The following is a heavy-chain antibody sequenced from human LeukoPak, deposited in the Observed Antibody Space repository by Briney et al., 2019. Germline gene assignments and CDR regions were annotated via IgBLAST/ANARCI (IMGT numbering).Heavy chain of an antibody. CDR2: IYHSGTT. D-gene: IGHD3-3*01. Sequence: SETLSLTCAVSGYSISSGYYWGWIRQPPGKGLEWIGSIYHSGTTYYNPSLKSRVTISVDTSKNQFSLKLSSVTAADTAVYYCARIGVVNSYYYYYMDVWGKGTTVTVSS. CDR1: GYSISSGYY. J-gene: IGHJ6*03. CDR3: ARIGVVNSYYYYYMDV. V-gene: IGHV4-38-2*01.